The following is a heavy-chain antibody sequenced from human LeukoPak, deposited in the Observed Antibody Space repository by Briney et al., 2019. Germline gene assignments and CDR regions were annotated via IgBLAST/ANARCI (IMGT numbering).Heavy chain of an antibody. D-gene: IGHD3-16*01. CDR3: ARALDRSYYYVYLS. V-gene: IGHV1-8*01. Sequence: ASVRLSCKASGYTLTVFDIHWVRQAPSQGLELMGWMKPNSRTTGYAQKFQGRAAMTRDTSINTARMALTSLTSEYTAVYYCARALDRSYYYVYLSWGQGSLITVSS. CDR2: MKPNSRTT. J-gene: IGHJ4*02. CDR1: GYTLTVFD.